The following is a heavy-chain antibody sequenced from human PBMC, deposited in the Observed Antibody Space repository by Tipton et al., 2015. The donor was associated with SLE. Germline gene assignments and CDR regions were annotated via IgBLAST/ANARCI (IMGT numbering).Heavy chain of an antibody. V-gene: IGHV4-34*01. Sequence: TLSLTCAVYGGSFSGYYWSWIRQPPGKGLEWIGEIHHSGSTNYNPSLKSRLTISVDTSKNQFSLKLSPVTAADTAVYYCARENYFDYWGQGTLVTVSS. D-gene: IGHD2/OR15-2a*01. CDR1: GGSFSGYY. J-gene: IGHJ4*02. CDR2: IHHSGST. CDR3: ARENYFDY.